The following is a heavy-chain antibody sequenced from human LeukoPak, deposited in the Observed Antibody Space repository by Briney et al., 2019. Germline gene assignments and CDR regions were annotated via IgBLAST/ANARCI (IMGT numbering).Heavy chain of an antibody. V-gene: IGHV3-15*01. CDR1: GFAFSNAW. CDR2: IKSKTDGGTT. J-gene: IGHJ5*02. D-gene: IGHD2-2*01. Sequence: GGSLRLSCAASGFAFSNAWMSWVRQAPGKGLEWVGRIKSKTDGGTTDYAAPVKGRFTISRDDSKNTLYLQMGSLKTEDTAVYYCTTYCSSTSCYPFDPWGQGTLVTVSS. CDR3: TTYCSSTSCYPFDP.